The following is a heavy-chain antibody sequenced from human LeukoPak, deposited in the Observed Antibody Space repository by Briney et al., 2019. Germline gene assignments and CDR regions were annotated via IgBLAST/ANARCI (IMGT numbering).Heavy chain of an antibody. D-gene: IGHD2-2*03. Sequence: GGSLRLSCVASGFTFSDYWMHWVRQAPGKGLVWVSRITSDGSGTVNADSVKGRFTISRDNTKNILYLQMNSLRADDTALYYCARDGSLSVDFDYWGQGTLVTVSS. V-gene: IGHV3-74*01. J-gene: IGHJ4*02. CDR2: ITSDGSGT. CDR1: GFTFSDYW. CDR3: ARDGSLSVDFDY.